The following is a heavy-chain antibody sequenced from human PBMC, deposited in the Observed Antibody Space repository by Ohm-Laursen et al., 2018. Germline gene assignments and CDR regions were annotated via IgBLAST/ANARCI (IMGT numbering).Heavy chain of an antibody. V-gene: IGHV3-74*01. CDR1: GFAFSSYW. CDR2: ITGDGTGA. D-gene: IGHD3-3*01. Sequence: SLRLSCTATGFAFSSYWMHWVRRAPGKGLVWVSRITGDGTGANYADSVKGRFTISRDNAKNMVYLQINSLRAEDTAIYYCAVDYFGVVRWGQGTLLTVSS. J-gene: IGHJ4*02. CDR3: AVDYFGVVR.